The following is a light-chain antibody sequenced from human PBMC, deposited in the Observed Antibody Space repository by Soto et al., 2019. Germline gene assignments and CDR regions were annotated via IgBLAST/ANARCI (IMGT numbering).Light chain of an antibody. CDR3: QQYYSTPWT. J-gene: IGKJ1*01. CDR2: WAS. CDR1: QSLLYSSNNKNY. Sequence: DIVMTQSPDSLAVSLGERATINCKSSQSLLYSSNNKNYLAWYQHKPGQPPKLLIYWASTRESGVPDRFSGSGSGTDFTLTISSLQAEDVAVYYCQQYYSTPWTFGPGTKVDIK. V-gene: IGKV4-1*01.